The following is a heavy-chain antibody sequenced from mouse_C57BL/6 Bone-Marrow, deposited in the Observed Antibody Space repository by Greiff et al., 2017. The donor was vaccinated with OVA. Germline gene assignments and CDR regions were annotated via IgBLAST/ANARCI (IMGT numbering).Heavy chain of an antibody. CDR2: IYPRSGNT. Sequence: QVQLQQSGAELARPGASVKLSCKASGYTFTSYGISWVKQRTGQGLEWIGEIYPRSGNTYYNEKFKGKATLTADKSSSTAYMELRSLTSEDSAVDVCAKAGYYGSEDYFDYWGQGTTLTVSS. J-gene: IGHJ2*01. CDR1: GYTFTSYG. V-gene: IGHV1-81*01. CDR3: AKAGYYGSEDYFDY. D-gene: IGHD1-1*01.